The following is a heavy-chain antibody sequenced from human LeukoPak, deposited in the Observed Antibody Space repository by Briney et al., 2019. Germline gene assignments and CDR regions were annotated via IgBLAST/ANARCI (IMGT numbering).Heavy chain of an antibody. CDR3: ASLRPVVPAAKDY. Sequence: SETLSLTCAVYGGSFSGYYWSWIRQPPGKGLEWLGEINHSGSTNYNPSLKSRVTVSVDTSKNQFSLKLSSVTAADTAVYYCASLRPVVPAAKDYWGQGTLVTVSS. J-gene: IGHJ4*02. V-gene: IGHV4-34*01. CDR1: GGSFSGYY. D-gene: IGHD2-2*01. CDR2: INHSGST.